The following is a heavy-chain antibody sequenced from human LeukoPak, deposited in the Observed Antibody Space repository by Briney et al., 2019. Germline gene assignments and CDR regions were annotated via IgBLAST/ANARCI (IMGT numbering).Heavy chain of an antibody. CDR2: ISGSGGST. CDR1: GFTFSSYA. CDR3: AKRKQSPSSARIAGVWYFDY. V-gene: IGHV3-23*01. Sequence: GGSLRLSCAASGFTFSSYAMHWVRQAPGKGLEWVSAISGSGGSTYYADSVKGRFTISRDNSKNTLYLQMNSLRAEDTAVYYCAKRKQSPSSARIAGVWYFDYWGQGTLVTVSS. J-gene: IGHJ4*02. D-gene: IGHD1-26*01.